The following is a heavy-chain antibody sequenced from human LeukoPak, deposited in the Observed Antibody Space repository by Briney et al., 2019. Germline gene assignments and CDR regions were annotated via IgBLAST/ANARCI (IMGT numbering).Heavy chain of an antibody. D-gene: IGHD3-22*01. CDR2: ISGNGGST. CDR3: VKGRRGYDSSGYFFYY. V-gene: IGHV3-64D*06. CDR1: GFTFSSYA. Sequence: PGGSLTLSCSASGFTFSSYAMHWVPQAPGKGLEYVSAISGNGGSTYYADSVKGRFTISRDNSKNTLYLQMSSLRAEDTAVYYCVKGRRGYDSSGYFFYYWGQGTLVTVSS. J-gene: IGHJ4*02.